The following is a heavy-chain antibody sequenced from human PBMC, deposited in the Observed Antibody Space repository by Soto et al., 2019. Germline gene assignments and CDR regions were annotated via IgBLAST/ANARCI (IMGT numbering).Heavy chain of an antibody. J-gene: IGHJ6*02. D-gene: IGHD5-12*01. CDR3: AKDTATAITSYYFYGMDV. CDR2: ISYDGRNK. V-gene: IGHV3-30*18. CDR1: GFIFSTYG. Sequence: QMQLVESGGGVVQPGRSLRVSCEASGFIFSTYGVHWVRQAPGKGLEWVAVISYDGRNKYYADSVRGRFTISRDNSKNTLHLQMNSLRGEDTAVYYCAKDTATAITSYYFYGMDVWGQGTTVTVSS.